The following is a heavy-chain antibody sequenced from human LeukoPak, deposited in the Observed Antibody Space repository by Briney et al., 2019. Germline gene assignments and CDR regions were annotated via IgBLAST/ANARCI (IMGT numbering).Heavy chain of an antibody. Sequence: SETLSLTCAVSGGSFSSGDYSWSWIRQPPGKGLEWIGYIYHSGSPYYNPSLKSRVTISIDRSKNQLSLNLNSVPAADTAVYYCDREILSSVGSFDSWGQGTLVTVSS. CDR3: DREILSSVGSFDS. V-gene: IGHV4-30-2*01. J-gene: IGHJ4*02. CDR1: GGSFSSGDYS. D-gene: IGHD2-15*01. CDR2: IYHSGSP.